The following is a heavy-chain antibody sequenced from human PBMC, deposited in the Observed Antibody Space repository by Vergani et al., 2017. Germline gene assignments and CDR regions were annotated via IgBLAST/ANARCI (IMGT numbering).Heavy chain of an antibody. CDR3: ARDPRGYGGDTEEDYYGMDV. D-gene: IGHD2-21*02. V-gene: IGHV1-69*08. Sequence: QVQLVQSGAEVKKPGSSVKVSCTASGATFSSNTISWVRQVPGQGLEWMGRIIPVLGKTKYAQDFQGRLTITADTSPSTAYMELTSLRSQDTAVYYCARDPRGYGGDTEEDYYGMDVWGQGSTVTVSS. J-gene: IGHJ6*01. CDR1: GATFSSNT. CDR2: IIPVLGKT.